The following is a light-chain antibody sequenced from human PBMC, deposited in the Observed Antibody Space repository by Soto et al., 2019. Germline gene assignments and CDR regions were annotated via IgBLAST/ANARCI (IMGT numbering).Light chain of an antibody. Sequence: QSALTQPAFVSGSPGQSITISCTGTSSDVGSHNLVSWYQQHPGQAPKLMIYEVSTRPLGVSARFSASKSGNTASLTISRLEVEEEADYYCYSYGGSRAVFGGGTQLTVL. CDR3: YSYGGSRAV. CDR1: SSDVGSHNL. CDR2: EVS. V-gene: IGLV2-23*02. J-gene: IGLJ7*01.